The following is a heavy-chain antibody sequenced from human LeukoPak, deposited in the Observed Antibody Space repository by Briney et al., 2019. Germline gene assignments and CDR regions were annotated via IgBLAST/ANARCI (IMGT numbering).Heavy chain of an antibody. V-gene: IGHV3-23*01. CDR3: AKNGEPYYYMDV. CDR1: GFTFSTYA. J-gene: IGHJ6*03. D-gene: IGHD1-14*01. Sequence: GGSLRLSCATSGFTFSTYAMNWVRQAPGKGLEWVSAISGSGGYTYYADSVKGRFTISRDNSKNTLYLQMNSLRAEDTAVYYCAKNGEPYYYMDVWGKGTTVTISS. CDR2: ISGSGGYT.